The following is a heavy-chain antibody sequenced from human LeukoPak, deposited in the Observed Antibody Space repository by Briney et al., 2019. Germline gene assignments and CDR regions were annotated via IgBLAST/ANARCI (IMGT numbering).Heavy chain of an antibody. CDR2: ISVYNGNT. CDR1: GYTFTSYG. D-gene: IGHD3-22*01. Sequence: ASVKVSCKASGYTFTSYGISWVRQAPGQGLECMGWISVYNGNTNYAQKLQGRVTMTTDTSTSTAYMELRSLRSDDTAVYYCARAKEISSGYYFDYWGQGTLVTVSS. CDR3: ARAKEISSGYYFDY. J-gene: IGHJ4*02. V-gene: IGHV1-18*01.